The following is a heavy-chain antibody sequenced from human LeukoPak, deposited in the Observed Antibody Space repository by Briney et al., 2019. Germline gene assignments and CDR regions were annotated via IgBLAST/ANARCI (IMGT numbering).Heavy chain of an antibody. V-gene: IGHV4-39*07. CDR1: GGSISIYY. Sequence: PSETLSLTCTVSGGSISIYYWGWIRQPPGKGLEWIGSIYYSGSTYYNPSLKSRVTISVDTSKNQFSLKLSSVTAADTAVYYCARDAAGIYRAWGQGTLVTVSS. D-gene: IGHD6-13*01. CDR3: ARDAAGIYRA. CDR2: IYYSGST. J-gene: IGHJ4*02.